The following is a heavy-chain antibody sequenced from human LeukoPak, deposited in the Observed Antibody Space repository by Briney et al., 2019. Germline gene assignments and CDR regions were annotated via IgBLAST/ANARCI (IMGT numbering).Heavy chain of an antibody. J-gene: IGHJ5*02. CDR1: GGSISSGGYS. CDR3: ARSSPGYDSSGYPTNWFDP. D-gene: IGHD3-22*01. V-gene: IGHV4-30-2*01. CDR2: IYHSGST. Sequence: SETLSLTCAVSGGSISSGGYSWSWIRQPPGKGLEWIGYIYHSGSTYYNPSLKSRVTISVDRSKNQFSLKLSSVTAADTAVYYCARSSPGYDSSGYPTNWFDPWGQGTLVTVFS.